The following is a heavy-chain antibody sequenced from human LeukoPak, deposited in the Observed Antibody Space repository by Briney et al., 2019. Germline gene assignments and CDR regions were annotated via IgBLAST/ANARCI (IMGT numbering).Heavy chain of an antibody. CDR3: ARGRRYDFWSGYYDGRDYYGMDV. V-gene: IGHV4-34*01. D-gene: IGHD3-3*01. Sequence: SETLSLTCAVYGGSFSGYYWSWIRQPPGKGLEWIGEINHSGCTNYNPSLKSRVTISVDTSKNQFSLKLSSVTAADTAVYYCARGRRYDFWSGYYDGRDYYGMDVWGQGTTVTVSS. J-gene: IGHJ6*02. CDR1: GGSFSGYY. CDR2: INHSGCT.